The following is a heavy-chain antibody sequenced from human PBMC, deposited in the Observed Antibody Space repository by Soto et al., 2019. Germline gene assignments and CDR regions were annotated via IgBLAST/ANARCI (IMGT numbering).Heavy chain of an antibody. CDR3: ARDRDYSHTDADIDY. CDR1: GYNFNTYG. D-gene: IGHD3-16*01. J-gene: IGHJ4*02. V-gene: IGHV1-18*01. CDR2: ISGYNGYT. Sequence: ASVKVSCKTSGYNFNTYGIIWVRQAPGQGLERIGWISGYNGYTKYTESLEDRVTLSTDTSTSTAYLELRSLRSGDTALYFCARDRDYSHTDADIDYWGQGTLVTVSS.